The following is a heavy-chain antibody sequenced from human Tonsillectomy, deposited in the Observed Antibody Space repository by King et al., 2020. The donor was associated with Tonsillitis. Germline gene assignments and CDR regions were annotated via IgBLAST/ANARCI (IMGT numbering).Heavy chain of an antibody. J-gene: IGHJ6*02. V-gene: IGHV3-7*03. CDR2: INQDGSEK. CDR3: ARGDRGAAGHLYDYYGMDV. D-gene: IGHD6-13*01. Sequence: VQLVESGGGLVQPGGSLRLSCAASGFIFSNYWMSWVRQAPGKGLEWVANINQDGSEKYHVDSVKGRFTISRDNDENSLQLQIHSLRAEDTAVYYCARGDRGAAGHLYDYYGMDVWGQGTTVTVSS. CDR1: GFIFSNYW.